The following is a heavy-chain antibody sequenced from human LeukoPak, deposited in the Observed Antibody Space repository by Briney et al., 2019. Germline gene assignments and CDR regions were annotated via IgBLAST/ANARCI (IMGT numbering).Heavy chain of an antibody. CDR2: IVDTGST. V-gene: IGHV4-34*12. CDR1: GGSFSGYY. D-gene: IGHD3-3*01. Sequence: SETLSLTCAVYGGSFSGYYWTWIRQPPGKGLEWIGEIVDTGSTKYNSSLKSRVTISVDTSKNQFSLSLDSVTAADTAVYYCARGLASGYPPIPFDYWGQGTLVTVSS. J-gene: IGHJ4*02. CDR3: ARGLASGYPPIPFDY.